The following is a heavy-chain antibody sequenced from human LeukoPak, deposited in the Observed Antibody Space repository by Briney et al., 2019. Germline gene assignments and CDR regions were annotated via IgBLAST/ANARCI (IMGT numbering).Heavy chain of an antibody. D-gene: IGHD6-13*01. CDR2: IYYTGST. CDR1: GGSISPYY. CDR3: ARAGSSWSTGYYFDY. Sequence: SETLSLTCTVSGGSISPYYWTWIRQPPGKGLEWIGFIYYTGSTNYNPSLKSRVTISADTSKNQFSLRLTSVTAADTAVYYCARAGSSWSTGYYFDYWGQGTLVTVSS. J-gene: IGHJ4*02. V-gene: IGHV4-59*01.